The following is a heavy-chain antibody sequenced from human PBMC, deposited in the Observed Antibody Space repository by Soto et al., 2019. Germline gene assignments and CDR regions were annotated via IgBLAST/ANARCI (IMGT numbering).Heavy chain of an antibody. CDR3: ARDLSGFDP. CDR1: GDSLTSYA. CDR2: INAGNGNT. J-gene: IGHJ5*02. Sequence: GIPVEVCCESCGDSLTSYARPWVRQAPGQRLEWMGWINAGNGNTKYSQKFKGRVTITRDTSANTAYMELSSLRSEDTAVYYCARDLSGFDPWGQGTLVTVSS. V-gene: IGHV1-3*01.